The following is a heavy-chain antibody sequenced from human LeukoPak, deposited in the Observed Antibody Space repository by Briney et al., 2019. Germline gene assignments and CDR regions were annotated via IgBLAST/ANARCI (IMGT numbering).Heavy chain of an antibody. CDR2: ISGSGGST. V-gene: IGHV3-23*01. J-gene: IGHJ4*02. D-gene: IGHD6-19*01. CDR1: GGTFSSYA. CDR3: AKGPRASGWTYFDY. Sequence: SCKASGGTFSSYAISWVRQAPGKGLEWVSVISGSGGSTYSAESVKGRFTISRDNSKNTLYLQMNSLRVEDTAVYYCAKGPRASGWTYFDYWGQGTLVTVSS.